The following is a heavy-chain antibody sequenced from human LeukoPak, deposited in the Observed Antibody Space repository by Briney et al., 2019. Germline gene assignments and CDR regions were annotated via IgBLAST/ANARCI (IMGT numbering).Heavy chain of an antibody. D-gene: IGHD6-19*01. CDR3: ARLPLAVAAYYFDY. V-gene: IGHV4-39*01. CDR2: IYYSGST. Sequence: PSETLSLTCTVSGGSISSSSYYWGWIRQPPGKGLEWIGSIYYSGSTYYNPSLKSRVTISVDTSKNQFSLKLSSVTAADTAVYYCARLPLAVAAYYFDYWGQGTLVTVSS. CDR1: GGSISSSSYY. J-gene: IGHJ4*02.